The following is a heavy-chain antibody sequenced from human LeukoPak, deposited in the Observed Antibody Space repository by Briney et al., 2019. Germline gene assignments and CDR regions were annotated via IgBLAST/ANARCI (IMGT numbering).Heavy chain of an antibody. Sequence: GGSLRLSCAASGFTVSNNYMSWVRQAPGKGLEWVSAFYITGATHYADSVKGRFTISRDNPRNALNLQMNSLRVEDTAVYYCAAAYCRGDCYSDNHYYFMDLWGKGTTVTVS. CDR3: AAAYCRGDCYSDNHYYFMDL. J-gene: IGHJ6*03. D-gene: IGHD2-21*02. V-gene: IGHV3-53*01. CDR2: FYITGAT. CDR1: GFTVSNNY.